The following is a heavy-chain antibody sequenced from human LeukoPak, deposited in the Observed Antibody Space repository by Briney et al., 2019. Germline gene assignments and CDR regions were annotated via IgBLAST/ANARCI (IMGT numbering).Heavy chain of an antibody. J-gene: IGHJ4*02. CDR2: ISYDGRNK. CDR3: AKDAHDYGYYFDY. V-gene: IGHV3-30*18. Sequence: GRSLRLSCAASGFTFRNYGMHWVRQAPGKGLEWVAVISYDGRNKYCADSVKGRFTISRDNAKNSLYLQMNSLRAEDTALYYCAKDAHDYGYYFDYWGQGTLVTVSS. CDR1: GFTFRNYG. D-gene: IGHD4-17*01.